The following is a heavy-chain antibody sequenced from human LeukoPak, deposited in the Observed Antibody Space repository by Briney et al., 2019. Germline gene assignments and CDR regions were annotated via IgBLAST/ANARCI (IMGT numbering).Heavy chain of an antibody. J-gene: IGHJ6*02. CDR2: ISAYNGNT. D-gene: IGHD2-2*01. CDR1: GYTFTSYG. CDR3: AFICSSTSCHHYYYYGMDV. Sequence: ASVKVSCKASGYTFTSYGISWVRQAPGQGLEWMGWISAYNGNTNYAQKLQGRVTMTRNTSISTAYMELSSLRSEDAAVYYCAFICSSTSCHHYYYYGMDVWGQGTTVTVSS. V-gene: IGHV1-18*01.